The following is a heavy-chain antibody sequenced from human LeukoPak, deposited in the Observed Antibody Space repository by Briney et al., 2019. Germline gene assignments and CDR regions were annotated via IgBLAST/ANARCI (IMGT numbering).Heavy chain of an antibody. CDR1: GFTFSSYA. D-gene: IGHD2-2*01. J-gene: IGHJ4*02. CDR2: ISGSGGST. V-gene: IGHV3-23*01. Sequence: PGGSLRLSCAASGFTFSSYAMSWVRQAPGKGLEWVSAISGSGGSTYYADSVKGRFTISRDNSKNTLYLQMNSLRAEDTAVYYCATIKLLWGEGFYFDYWGQGTLVTVSS. CDR3: ATIKLLWGEGFYFDY.